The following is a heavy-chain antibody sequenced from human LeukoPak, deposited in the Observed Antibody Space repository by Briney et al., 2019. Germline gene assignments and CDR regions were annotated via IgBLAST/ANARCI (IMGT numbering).Heavy chain of an antibody. CDR2: IIPIFGTA. Sequence: SVKVSCKASGGTFSSYAISWVRQAPGQGLEWMGGIIPIFGTANYAQKFQGRVTITTDESTSTAYMELSSLRSEDTAVYYCARTSYCSSTSCHPRYYYYYMGVWGKGTTVTVSS. CDR3: ARTSYCSSTSCHPRYYYYYMGV. CDR1: GGTFSSYA. D-gene: IGHD2-2*01. V-gene: IGHV1-69*05. J-gene: IGHJ6*03.